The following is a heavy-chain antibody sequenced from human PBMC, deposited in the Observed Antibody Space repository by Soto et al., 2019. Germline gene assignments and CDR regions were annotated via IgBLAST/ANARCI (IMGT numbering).Heavy chain of an antibody. CDR1: GGSISSSTYY. CDR2: TYYSRTT. CDR3: AIGLRIPPDFWSGDYGPFDY. Sequence: QLQLQESGPGLVKPSQTLSLTCNVSGGSISSSTYYWGWIRQPPGKGLVWIGSTYYSRTTYYKPSLKSRVTISEDTSTNQCSLKLTSGTAADTAVYYCAIGLRIPPDFWSGDYGPFDYWGQGSLVTVSS. V-gene: IGHV4-39*01. J-gene: IGHJ4*02. D-gene: IGHD3-3*01.